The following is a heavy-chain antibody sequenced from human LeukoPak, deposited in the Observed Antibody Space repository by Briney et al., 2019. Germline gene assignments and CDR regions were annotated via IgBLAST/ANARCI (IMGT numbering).Heavy chain of an antibody. Sequence: GASVKVSCKASGYTFTNYAISWVRQAPGQGLEWMGWISAYNGYTTYAQKFQGRVTLTTDTSTSTVYMDLGSLRSDDTAVYYCARDWRMGFQTWGSDAFDIWGQGTMVTVSS. CDR3: ARDWRMGFQTWGSDAFDI. CDR2: ISAYNGYT. J-gene: IGHJ3*02. CDR1: GYTFTNYA. D-gene: IGHD3-3*01. V-gene: IGHV1-18*01.